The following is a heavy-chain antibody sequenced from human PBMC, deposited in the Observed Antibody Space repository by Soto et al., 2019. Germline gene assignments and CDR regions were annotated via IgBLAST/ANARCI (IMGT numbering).Heavy chain of an antibody. D-gene: IGHD3-22*01. Sequence: GDSGKVACKAACYTDTSYGIIWVRQAPGQGLEWMGWISAYNGNTNYAQKLQGRVTMTTDTSTSTAYMELRSLRSDDTAVYYCARPLNYYDSSGYPPYFDYWGQGTLVTVS. V-gene: IGHV1-18*04. CDR1: CYTDTSYG. CDR2: ISAYNGNT. CDR3: ARPLNYYDSSGYPPYFDY. J-gene: IGHJ4*02.